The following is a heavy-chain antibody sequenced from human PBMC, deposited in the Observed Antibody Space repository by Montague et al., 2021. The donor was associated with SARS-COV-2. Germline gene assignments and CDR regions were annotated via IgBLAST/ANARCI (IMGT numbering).Heavy chain of an antibody. V-gene: IGHV4-59*01. J-gene: IGHJ3*02. CDR3: ARVGRGSSWYEVAFDI. D-gene: IGHD6-13*01. CDR1: GGSISSYS. Sequence: SETLSLTCTVSGGSISSYSWTWIRQPPGKGLEWIGYINNSGSTNXNPSLTSRVTISVDTSKNQFSLKLSSVAAADTAVYYCARVGRGSSWYEVAFDIWGQGTMVTVSS. CDR2: INNSGST.